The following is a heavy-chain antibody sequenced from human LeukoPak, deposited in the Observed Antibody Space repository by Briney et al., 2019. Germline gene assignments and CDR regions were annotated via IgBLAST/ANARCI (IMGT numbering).Heavy chain of an antibody. D-gene: IGHD6-13*01. J-gene: IGHJ4*02. CDR3: ARDGAAAGRTFDY. CDR1: GYTFANYG. V-gene: IGHV1-18*01. Sequence: ASVKVSCKASGYTFANYGISWVRQAPGQGLEWVGWISAYDGNTNSAQKLQGRVTMTTDTSTSTAYMVLRSLRSDDTALYYCARDGAAAGRTFDYWGQGTLVTVSS. CDR2: ISAYDGNT.